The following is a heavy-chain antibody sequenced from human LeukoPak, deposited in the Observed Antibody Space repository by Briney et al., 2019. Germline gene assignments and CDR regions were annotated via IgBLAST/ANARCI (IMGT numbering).Heavy chain of an antibody. CDR2: IIPIFGTA. CDR1: VGTFSSYA. Sequence: SVKVSCKASVGTFSSYAISWVRQAPGQGLEWMGGIIPIFGTANYAQKFQGRVTITADESTSTAYMELSSLRSEDTAVYYCARNWGLVKTSYYFDYWGQGTLVTVSS. J-gene: IGHJ4*02. D-gene: IGHD3-16*01. V-gene: IGHV1-69*01. CDR3: ARNWGLVKTSYYFDY.